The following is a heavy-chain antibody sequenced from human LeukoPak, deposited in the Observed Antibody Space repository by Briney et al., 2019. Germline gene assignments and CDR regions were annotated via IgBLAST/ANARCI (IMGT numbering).Heavy chain of an antibody. CDR2: VKGDGSST. CDR1: GFTFSSYA. CDR3: ASYGLDFDFALDY. D-gene: IGHD3-3*01. V-gene: IGHV3-74*01. Sequence: GGSLRLSCAASGFTFSSYAMSWVRQAPGKGLVWVSRVKGDGSSTTYADSVKGRFTISRDNAKNTLYLQMNSLRAEDTAVYYCASYGLDFDFALDYWGQGALVTVSS. J-gene: IGHJ4*02.